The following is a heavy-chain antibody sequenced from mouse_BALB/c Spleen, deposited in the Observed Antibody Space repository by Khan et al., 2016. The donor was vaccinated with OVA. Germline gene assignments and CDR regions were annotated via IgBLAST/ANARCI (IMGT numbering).Heavy chain of an antibody. CDR1: GYTFTNFG. CDR2: INTYTGEP. V-gene: IGHV9-1*02. CDR3: ARGASYWYFDV. Sequence: QIQLVQSGPELKKPGETVKISCKASGYTFTNFGMNWVKQAPGKGLKWMGWINTYTGEPTYADDFKGRFAFSLETSASTAYLQINNLKNEDMATYFCARGASYWYFDVWGARTTVTVSP. J-gene: IGHJ1*01.